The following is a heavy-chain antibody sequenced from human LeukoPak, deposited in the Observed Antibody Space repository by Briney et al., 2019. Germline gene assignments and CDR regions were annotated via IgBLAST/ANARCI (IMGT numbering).Heavy chain of an antibody. V-gene: IGHV7-4-1*01. Sequence: ASVKVSCKASGYIFTSYVLHWVRQAPGQGLEWMGWINTNTGSPTYAQGFTGRFVFSLDTSVSTAYLQIRSLKADDTAMYYCARGDYETHGYQTRWGQGTLVTVSS. CDR3: ARGDYETHGYQTR. CDR1: GYIFTSYV. CDR2: INTNTGSP. J-gene: IGHJ4*02. D-gene: IGHD3-22*01.